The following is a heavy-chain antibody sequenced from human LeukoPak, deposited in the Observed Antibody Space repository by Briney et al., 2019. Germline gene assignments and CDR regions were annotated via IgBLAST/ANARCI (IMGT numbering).Heavy chain of an antibody. CDR3: AKDWRPSYGSGSYYNWFDP. CDR2: ISYDGSNK. D-gene: IGHD3-10*01. V-gene: IGHV3-30*18. CDR1: GFTFSSYG. Sequence: GGSLRLSCAAFGFTFSSYGMHWVRQAPGKGLERVAVISYDGSNKYYADSVKGRFTISRDNSKNTLYLQMNSLRAEDTAVYYCAKDWRPSYGSGSYYNWFDPWGQGTLVTVSS. J-gene: IGHJ5*02.